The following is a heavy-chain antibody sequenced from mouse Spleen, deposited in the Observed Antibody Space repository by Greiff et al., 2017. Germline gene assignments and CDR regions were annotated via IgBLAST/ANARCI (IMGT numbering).Heavy chain of an antibody. CDR3: ARFHYGSSYDWYFDV. CDR2: ISDGGSYT. V-gene: IGHV5-4*03. CDR1: GFTFSSYA. Sequence: EVKLMESGGGLVKPGGSLKLSCAASGFTFSSYAMSWVRQTPEKRLEWVATISDGGSYTYYPDNVKGRFTISRDNAKNNLYLQMSHLKSEDTAMYYCARFHYGSSYDWYFDVWGTGTTVTVSS. D-gene: IGHD1-1*01. J-gene: IGHJ1*03.